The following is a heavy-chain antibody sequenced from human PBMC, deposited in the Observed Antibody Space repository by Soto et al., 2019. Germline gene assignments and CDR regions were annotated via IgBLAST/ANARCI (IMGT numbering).Heavy chain of an antibody. V-gene: IGHV4-59*01. D-gene: IGHD3-3*01. CDR1: GGSISSYY. CDR3: ARLNDFWSGYYGAFDI. Sequence: QVQLQESGPGLVKPSETLSLTCTVSGGSISSYYWSWIRQPPGKGLEWIGYIYYSGSTNYNPSLKSRVTISVDTSKNQFSLKLSSVTAADTAVYYCARLNDFWSGYYGAFDIWGQGTMVTVSS. CDR2: IYYSGST. J-gene: IGHJ3*02.